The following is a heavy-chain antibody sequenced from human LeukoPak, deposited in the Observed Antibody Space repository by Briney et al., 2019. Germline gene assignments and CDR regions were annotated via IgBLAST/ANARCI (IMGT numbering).Heavy chain of an antibody. Sequence: GGSLRLSCAASGFTFSSFAMDWVRQAPGKGLEWVSAISGTGGSTYYADSVKGRFTISRDKTKNTLYLQMNSLRAEDTAVYFCATGFRYFDYWGQGALVTVSS. CDR2: ISGTGGST. V-gene: IGHV3-23*01. J-gene: IGHJ4*02. CDR3: ATGFRYFDY. CDR1: GFTFSSFA.